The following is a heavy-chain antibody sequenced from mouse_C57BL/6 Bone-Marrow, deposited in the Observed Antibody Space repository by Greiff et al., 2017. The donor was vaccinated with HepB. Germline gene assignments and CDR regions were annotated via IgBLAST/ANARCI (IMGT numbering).Heavy chain of an antibody. J-gene: IGHJ3*01. V-gene: IGHV1-64*01. Sequence: QVQLQQSGAELVKPGASVKLSCKASGYTFTSYWMHWVKQRPGQGLEWIGMIHPNSGSTNYNEKFKSKATLTVDKSSSTAYMQLSSLTSEDSAVYYCASPLYYYGSSSWFAYWGQGTLVTVSA. CDR1: GYTFTSYW. CDR2: IHPNSGST. CDR3: ASPLYYYGSSSWFAY. D-gene: IGHD1-1*01.